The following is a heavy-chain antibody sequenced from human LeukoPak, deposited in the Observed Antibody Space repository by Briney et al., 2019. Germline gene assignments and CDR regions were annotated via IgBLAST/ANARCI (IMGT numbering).Heavy chain of an antibody. Sequence: GGSLRLSCAASGFTFSSHAMSWVRQAPGKGLEWVSAISGSGGRTYYADSVKGRFTISRDNPKNTLFLQMNSLRAEDTAVYYCAKGGVVVAAKEYYYGLDVWGQGTTVTVSS. J-gene: IGHJ6*02. V-gene: IGHV3-23*01. CDR3: AKGGVVVAAKEYYYGLDV. CDR1: GFTFSSHA. D-gene: IGHD2-15*01. CDR2: ISGSGGRT.